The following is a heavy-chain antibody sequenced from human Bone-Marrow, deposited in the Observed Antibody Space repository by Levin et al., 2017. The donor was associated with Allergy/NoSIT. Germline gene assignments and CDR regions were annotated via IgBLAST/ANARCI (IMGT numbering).Heavy chain of an antibody. CDR2: INPNSGGI. Sequence: ASVKVSCKASGYTFTGYYILWVRQAPGQGLEWMGWINPNSGGINYAQKFRDRVTMTRDTSITTAYMELSRLRSDDTAVYYCARYLKFDHVVPTDDLDIWGQGTMVTVSS. CDR3: ARYLKFDHVVPTDDLDI. CDR1: GYTFTGYY. V-gene: IGHV1-2*02. D-gene: IGHD2-15*01. J-gene: IGHJ3*02.